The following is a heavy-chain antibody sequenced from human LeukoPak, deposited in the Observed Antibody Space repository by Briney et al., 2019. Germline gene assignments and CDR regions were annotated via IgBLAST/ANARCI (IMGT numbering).Heavy chain of an antibody. CDR2: IGIAGDT. Sequence: GRSLRLSCAASGFPLSAYDMHWVRQVAGKGLEWVSTIGIAGDTHYPGSVKGRFTISRENAKNSLYLQIYSLRVGDTAVYYCTRGPHYYYYGMDVWGQGTTVTVSS. CDR1: GFPLSAYD. J-gene: IGHJ6*02. CDR3: TRGPHYYYYGMDV. D-gene: IGHD3-10*01. V-gene: IGHV3-13*01.